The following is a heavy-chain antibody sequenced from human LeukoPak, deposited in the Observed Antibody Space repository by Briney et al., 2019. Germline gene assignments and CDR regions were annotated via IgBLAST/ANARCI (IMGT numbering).Heavy chain of an antibody. CDR3: TTGVEGYSYGCSDY. J-gene: IGHJ4*02. V-gene: IGHV3-15*01. CDR2: IKSKTDGGTT. Sequence: GGSLRLSCAASGFTFSNAWMSWVRQAPGKGLEWVGRIKSKTDGGTTDYAAPVKGRFTISRDDSKNTLYLQMNSLKTEDTAVYYCTTGVEGYSYGCSDYWGQGTLVTVSS. D-gene: IGHD5-18*01. CDR1: GFTFSNAW.